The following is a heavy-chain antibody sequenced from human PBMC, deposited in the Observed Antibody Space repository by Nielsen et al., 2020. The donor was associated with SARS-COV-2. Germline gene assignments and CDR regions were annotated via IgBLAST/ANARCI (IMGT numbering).Heavy chain of an antibody. V-gene: IGHV4-39*01. CDR2: IYYSGST. CDR1: GGSISSSSYY. CDR3: ARETYYYDSSGYYYFDY. D-gene: IGHD3-22*01. Sequence: ETLSLTCTVSGGSISSSSYYWGWIRQPPGKGLEWIGSIYYSGSTYYNPSLKSRVTISVDTSKNQFSLKLSSVTAADTAVYYCARETYYYDSSGYYYFDYWGQGTLVTVSS. J-gene: IGHJ4*02.